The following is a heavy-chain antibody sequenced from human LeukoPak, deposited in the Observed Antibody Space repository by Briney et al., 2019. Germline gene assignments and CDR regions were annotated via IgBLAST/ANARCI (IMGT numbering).Heavy chain of an antibody. Sequence: RASVKVSCKASGYTFTGYYMHWVRQAPGQGIEWMGRINPNSGVTNYAQKFQGSVTMTRDTSISTAYMELSRLRSDDTAVYYCARAYCSSTSCSPRGWFDPWGQGTLVTVSS. CDR2: INPNSGVT. CDR3: ARAYCSSTSCSPRGWFDP. D-gene: IGHD2-2*01. J-gene: IGHJ5*02. V-gene: IGHV1-2*06. CDR1: GYTFTGYY.